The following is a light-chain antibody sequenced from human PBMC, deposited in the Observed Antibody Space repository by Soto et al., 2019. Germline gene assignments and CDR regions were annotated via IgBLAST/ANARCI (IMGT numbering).Light chain of an antibody. CDR1: SSDVGGYNY. Sequence: HSALTQPASVSGSPGQSITISCTGTSSDVGGYNYVSWYQQHPGKAPKLMIYDVSNRPSGVSNRFSGSKSGNTASLTISVLQAEDEADYYCSSYTSSSTLPYVFGTGTKVTVL. V-gene: IGLV2-14*01. CDR3: SSYTSSSTLPYV. CDR2: DVS. J-gene: IGLJ1*01.